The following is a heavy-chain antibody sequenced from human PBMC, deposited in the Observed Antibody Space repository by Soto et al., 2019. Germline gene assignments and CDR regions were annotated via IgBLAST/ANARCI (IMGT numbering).Heavy chain of an antibody. V-gene: IGHV1-46*01. CDR1: GYTFSRFY. CDR3: ARARRDAFDI. CDR2: INPIGGST. Sequence: QVQLVQSGAEVKKPGASVNVSCKASGYTFSRFYMHWVRQAPGQGLEWMGIINPIGGSTSYSQKFQGRATVTMDTSTSTVYMELSSLRSQDTAVYYCARARRDAFDIWGRGTMVTVSS. J-gene: IGHJ3*02.